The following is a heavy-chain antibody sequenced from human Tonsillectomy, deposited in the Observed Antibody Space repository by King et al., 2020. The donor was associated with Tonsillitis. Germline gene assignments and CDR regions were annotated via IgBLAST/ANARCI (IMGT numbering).Heavy chain of an antibody. CDR3: ARRAKILTLVGVFFDY. V-gene: IGHV3-30*03. CDR2: ISYDGSTK. Sequence: VQLVQSGGGVVQPGRSLRLSCAASGFTFSDYGIHWVRQAPGKGLEWVALISYDGSTKYYADSVKGRFSISRDNSKNTLYLQMNSLRAEDTAVYYCARRAKILTLVGVFFDYWGQGTLVTVSS. CDR1: GFTFSDYG. D-gene: IGHD1-26*01. J-gene: IGHJ4*02.